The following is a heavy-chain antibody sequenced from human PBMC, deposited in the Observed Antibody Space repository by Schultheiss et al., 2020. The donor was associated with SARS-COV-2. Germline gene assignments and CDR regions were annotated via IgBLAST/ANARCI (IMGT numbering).Heavy chain of an antibody. V-gene: IGHV1-18*04. J-gene: IGHJ6*02. Sequence: ASVKVSCKASGGTFRNYAISWVRQAPGQGLEWMGWISAYNGNANYAQKLQGRVTMTTDTSTSTAYMELSSLRSEDTAVYYCARAYGDYYYYGMDVWGQGTTVTVSS. CDR3: ARAYGDYYYYGMDV. D-gene: IGHD4-17*01. CDR2: ISAYNGNA. CDR1: GGTFRNYA.